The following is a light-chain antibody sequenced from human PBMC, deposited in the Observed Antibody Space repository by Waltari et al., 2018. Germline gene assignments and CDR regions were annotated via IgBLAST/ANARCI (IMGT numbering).Light chain of an antibody. CDR3: QQYYSTIT. J-gene: IGKJ5*01. CDR1: QSVLYNSNNKNY. V-gene: IGKV4-1*01. Sequence: DIVMTQSPDSLAVSLGERATINCKSSQSVLYNSNNKNYLAWYQQKPGQPPQLRIYWASTRESGVPDRFSGSGSGTDFTLTISSLQAEDVAVYYCQQYYSTITFGQGTRLEIK. CDR2: WAS.